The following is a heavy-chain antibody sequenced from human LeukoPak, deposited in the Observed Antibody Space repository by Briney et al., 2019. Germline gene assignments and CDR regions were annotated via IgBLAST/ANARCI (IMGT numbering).Heavy chain of an antibody. CDR3: PRVLYGSGGLDY. J-gene: IGHJ4*02. CDR1: GGSFSGYY. Sequence: SETLSLTCAVYGGSFSGYYWSWIRQPPGKGLEWMGEINHSGSTKYNPSLKSGGTISLDETNNQFSLKLSSGTAADPAVYYCPRVLYGSGGLDYWGQGTLVTVSS. V-gene: IGHV4-34*01. D-gene: IGHD3-10*01. CDR2: INHSGST.